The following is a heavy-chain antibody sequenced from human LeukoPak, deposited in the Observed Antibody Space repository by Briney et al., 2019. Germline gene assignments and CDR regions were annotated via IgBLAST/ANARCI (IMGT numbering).Heavy chain of an antibody. CDR2: INPNNGGT. V-gene: IGHV1-2*02. D-gene: IGHD6-13*01. CDR3: ARGGSRSSGAFDI. Sequence: ASVKVPCKASGYTFTGYYLHWVRQAPGQGLEWVVWINPNNGGTNYAQTFQGRVTMTRDTSISTAYMELSRLRFDDTAVYYCARGGSRSSGAFDIWGQGTMVTVSS. CDR1: GYTFTGYY. J-gene: IGHJ3*02.